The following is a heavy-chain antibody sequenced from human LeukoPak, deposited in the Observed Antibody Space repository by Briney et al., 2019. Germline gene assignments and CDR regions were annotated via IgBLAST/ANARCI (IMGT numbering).Heavy chain of an antibody. Sequence: SETLSLTCTVSGGSISSSSYYWGWIRQPPGTGLEWIGSRYSSGSTYYNPSLKSRVTISADTSKNQFSLKLSSVTAADTAVYYCARRRWQRGPDVVNPFDYWGQGTLVTVSS. D-gene: IGHD5-12*01. CDR1: GGSISSSSYY. CDR3: ARRRWQRGPDVVNPFDY. J-gene: IGHJ4*02. CDR2: RYSSGST. V-gene: IGHV4-39*01.